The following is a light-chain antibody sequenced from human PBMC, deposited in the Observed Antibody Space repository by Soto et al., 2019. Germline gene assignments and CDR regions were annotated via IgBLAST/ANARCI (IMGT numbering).Light chain of an antibody. CDR2: DAS. J-gene: IGKJ1*01. Sequence: DIQMTQSPASLSASLGDRVSITCRASQSISSWLAWYQQKPGKAPKLLIYDASSLESGVPSRFTGSGSRTEFTLTISSLQPDDYATYYCQHYNSYSEAFGQGTKVDIK. V-gene: IGKV1-5*01. CDR3: QHYNSYSEA. CDR1: QSISSW.